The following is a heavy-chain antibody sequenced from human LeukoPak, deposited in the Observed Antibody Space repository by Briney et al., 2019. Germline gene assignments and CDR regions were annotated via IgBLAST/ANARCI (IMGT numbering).Heavy chain of an antibody. CDR2: IYYSGST. J-gene: IGHJ4*02. CDR3: ARYSSSSTFFDY. Sequence: PSETLSLTCTVSGGSISNYYWSWIRQPPGKGLEWIGYIYYSGSTNYNPSLKRRVTISVDTSKNQFSLKMSSVTAADTAVYYCARYSSSSTFFDYWGQGTLVTVSS. V-gene: IGHV4-59*01. D-gene: IGHD6-6*01. CDR1: GGSISNYY.